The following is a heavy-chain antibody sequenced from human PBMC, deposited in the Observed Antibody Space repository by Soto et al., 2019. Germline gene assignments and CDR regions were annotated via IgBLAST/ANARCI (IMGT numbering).Heavy chain of an antibody. J-gene: IGHJ4*02. CDR1: GFTFSDYY. CDR2: SSNSGTFA. CDR3: ARSGDNFNVLDY. D-gene: IGHD1-1*01. Sequence: GGSLRLSCAASGFTFSDYYMSWVRQAPGRSLEWISYSSNSGTFARYATSVKGRFSISRDNANNSLYLEMNSLRVEDTAVYYCARSGDNFNVLDYWGQGTPVTVS. V-gene: IGHV3-11*06.